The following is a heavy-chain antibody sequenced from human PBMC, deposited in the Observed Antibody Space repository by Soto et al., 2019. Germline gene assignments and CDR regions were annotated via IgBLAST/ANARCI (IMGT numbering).Heavy chain of an antibody. D-gene: IGHD3-16*02. V-gene: IGHV3-74*01. CDR2: INGDGSST. CDR3: ARERRVIYE. J-gene: IGHJ4*02. CDR1: GFTFSSYW. Sequence: EVQLVESGEGLLKPGGSLRLSCAASGFTFSSYWMHWVRQAPGKGLVWVSRINGDGSSTTYAESVKGRFTISRDNAKNTLYLQMNSRRAEDTAVYYCARERRVIYEWGQGTLVSVSS.